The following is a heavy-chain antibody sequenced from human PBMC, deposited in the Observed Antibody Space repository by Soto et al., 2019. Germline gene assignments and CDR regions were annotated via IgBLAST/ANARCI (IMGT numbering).Heavy chain of an antibody. CDR2: INSGNGNT. Sequence: QVQLVQSGAEVKKPGASVKVSCKASGYTFTAYTVHWMRQAPGQRLEWMGWINSGNGNTKYSQKFQGRVTITRDTSASTAYMELSSLRSEDTAVYYCARSTYYDFWSGYLDNWFDPWGQGTLVTVSS. D-gene: IGHD3-3*01. CDR3: ARSTYYDFWSGYLDNWFDP. J-gene: IGHJ5*02. V-gene: IGHV1-3*01. CDR1: GYTFTAYT.